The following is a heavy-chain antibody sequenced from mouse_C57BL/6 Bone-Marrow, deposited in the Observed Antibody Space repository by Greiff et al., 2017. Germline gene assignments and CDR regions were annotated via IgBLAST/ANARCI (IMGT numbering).Heavy chain of an antibody. J-gene: IGHJ3*01. Sequence: VQLQQSGPELVKPGASVKMSCKASGYTFTDYNMHWVKQSHGKSLEWIGYINPNNGGTSYNQKFKGKATLTVNKSSSTAYMELRSLTSEDSAVYYCARRYGSSPWFAYWGQGTLVTVSA. CDR3: ARRYGSSPWFAY. CDR1: GYTFTDYN. V-gene: IGHV1-22*01. D-gene: IGHD1-1*01. CDR2: INPNNGGT.